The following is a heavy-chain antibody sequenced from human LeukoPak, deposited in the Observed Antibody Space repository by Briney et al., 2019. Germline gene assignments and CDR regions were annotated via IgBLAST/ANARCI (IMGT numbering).Heavy chain of an antibody. CDR1: GFTFSGSA. V-gene: IGHV3-73*01. CDR3: TTGGTVTFDY. CDR2: IGSKADSYAT. J-gene: IGHJ4*02. D-gene: IGHD4-17*01. Sequence: GGSLRLSCAASGFTFSGSAMHWVRQASGKGLEWVGRIGSKADSYATAYAASVKGRFSISRDGSKNAAYLQMNSLKTEDTAVYYCTTGGTVTFDYWGQGTLVTVSS.